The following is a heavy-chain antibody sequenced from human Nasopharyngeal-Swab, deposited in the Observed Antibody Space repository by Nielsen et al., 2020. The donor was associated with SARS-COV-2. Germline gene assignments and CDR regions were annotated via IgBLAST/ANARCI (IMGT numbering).Heavy chain of an antibody. Sequence: GESLKTSCAGSGFTFSSYLLSWVRQAPGKGLEWVAFIRYDGSNKYYADSVKGRFTISRDNSKNTLYLQMNSLRAEDTAIYYCAGGSSGYSYAFDIWGQGTMVTVSS. CDR1: GFTFSSYL. J-gene: IGHJ3*02. D-gene: IGHD3-22*01. CDR3: AGGSSGYSYAFDI. V-gene: IGHV3-30*02. CDR2: IRYDGSNK.